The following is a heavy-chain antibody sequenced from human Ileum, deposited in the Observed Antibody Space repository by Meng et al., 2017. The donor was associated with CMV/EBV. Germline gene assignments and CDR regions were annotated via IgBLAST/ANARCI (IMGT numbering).Heavy chain of an antibody. V-gene: IGHV3-30*04. CDR2: ISYDGSNK. J-gene: IGHJ4*02. CDR1: GFTFNTYA. Sequence: GESLKISCAASGFTFNTYAMHWVRQAPGKGLEWVAIISYDGSNKYYAGSVRGRFTISRDNSKNTLYVQVNSLRPEDTAIYYCARRGCSGSNCRAPLDYWGQGTLVTVSS. CDR3: ARRGCSGSNCRAPLDY. D-gene: IGHD2-2*01.